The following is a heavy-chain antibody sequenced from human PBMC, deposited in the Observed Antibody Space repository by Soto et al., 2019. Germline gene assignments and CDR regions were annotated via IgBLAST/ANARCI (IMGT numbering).Heavy chain of an antibody. Sequence: VGPLRLSCAASGFTFSSYAMSWVRQAPGKGLEYVSSISSNGGSTYYADSVKGRFTISRDNSKNTLYLQMSSLRAEDTAVYYCVRDIFRNWFDPWGQGTLVTVSS. CDR2: ISSNGGST. V-gene: IGHV3-64D*06. D-gene: IGHD3-9*01. J-gene: IGHJ5*02. CDR1: GFTFSSYA. CDR3: VRDIFRNWFDP.